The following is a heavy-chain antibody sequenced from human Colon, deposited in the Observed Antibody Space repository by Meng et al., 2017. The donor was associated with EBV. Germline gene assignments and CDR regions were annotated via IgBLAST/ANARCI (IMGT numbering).Heavy chain of an antibody. CDR2: INYSCST. J-gene: IGHJ5*02. Sequence: GPGVEKTSQPRVLPPPASRGPMGLFHWRSHGQLPMKGLEWLGNINYSCSTTYNPSLKSRVTISVETSKNKFSLKLRSVTAVDTAVYYCARHFINWFDPWGQGTLVTVSS. CDR1: RGPMGLFH. CDR3: ARHFINWFDP. V-gene: IGHV4-59*08.